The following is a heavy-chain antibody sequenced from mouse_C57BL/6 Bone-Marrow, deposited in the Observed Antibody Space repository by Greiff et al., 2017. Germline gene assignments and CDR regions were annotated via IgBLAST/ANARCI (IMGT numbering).Heavy chain of an antibody. J-gene: IGHJ3*01. CDR2: IDPSDSYT. Sequence: QVQLQQPGAELVMPGASVKLSCKASGYTFTSYWMHWVKQRPGQGLEWIGEIDPSDSYTNYNQKFKGKSTLTVDKSSSTAYMQRSSLTSEDSAVYYCARYHGSSRAFAYWGQGTLVTVSA. D-gene: IGHD1-1*01. V-gene: IGHV1-69*01. CDR3: ARYHGSSRAFAY. CDR1: GYTFTSYW.